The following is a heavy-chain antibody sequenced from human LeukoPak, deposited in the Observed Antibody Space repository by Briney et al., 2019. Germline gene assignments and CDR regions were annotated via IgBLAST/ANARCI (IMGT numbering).Heavy chain of an antibody. CDR3: ASPYYYDSSGYQGYFDY. D-gene: IGHD3-22*01. V-gene: IGHV4-39*01. CDR2: IYYSGST. CDR1: GGSISSSSYY. Sequence: SETLSLTCTVSGGSISSSSYYWGWIRQPPGKGLEWIGSIYYSGSTYYNPSLKSRVTISVDTSKSQFSLKLSSVTAADTAVYYCASPYYYDSSGYQGYFDYWGQGTLVTVSS. J-gene: IGHJ4*02.